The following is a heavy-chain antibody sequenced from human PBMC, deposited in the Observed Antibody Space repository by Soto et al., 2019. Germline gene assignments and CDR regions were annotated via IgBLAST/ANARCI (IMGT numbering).Heavy chain of an antibody. D-gene: IGHD3-22*01. CDR1: GFTFSSYS. CDR2: ISSSSSTI. Sequence: PGGSLRLSCAASGFTFSSYSMNWVRQAAGKGLEWVSYISSSSSTIYYADSVKGRFTISRDNAKNSLYLQMNSLRDEDTAVYYCARDRAGYYDSSGYYFGAFDIWGQGTTVTVSS. J-gene: IGHJ3*02. V-gene: IGHV3-48*02. CDR3: ARDRAGYYDSSGYYFGAFDI.